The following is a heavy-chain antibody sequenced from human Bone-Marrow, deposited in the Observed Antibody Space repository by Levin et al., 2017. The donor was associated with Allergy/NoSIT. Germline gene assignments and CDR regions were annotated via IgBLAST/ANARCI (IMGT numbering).Heavy chain of an antibody. CDR2: MNPNNGNT. D-gene: IGHD5-12*01. J-gene: IGHJ3*01. V-gene: IGHV1-8*01. Sequence: ASVKVSCKASGYTFTNYDIHWVRQATGQGLEWMGWMNPNNGNTGYGQKFQGRVTMTRNTSKSTAYMELSSLRSEDTAVYYCATSGPHAFDMWGQRALDLWGQGTVVTVS. CDR3: ATSGPHAFDMWGQRALDL. CDR1: GYTFTNYD.